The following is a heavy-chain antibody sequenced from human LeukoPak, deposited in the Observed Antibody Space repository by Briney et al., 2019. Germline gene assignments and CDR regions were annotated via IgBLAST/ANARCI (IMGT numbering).Heavy chain of an antibody. Sequence: SETLSLTCTVSGGSISSSSYYWGWIRQPPGKGLEWIGSIYYSGSTYYNPSLKSRVTISVDTSKNQLSLKLSSVTAADTAVYYCGAGILTGYWGGDYWGQGTLVTVSS. CDR3: GAGILTGYWGGDY. D-gene: IGHD3-9*01. J-gene: IGHJ4*02. CDR1: GGSISSSSYY. V-gene: IGHV4-39*01. CDR2: IYYSGST.